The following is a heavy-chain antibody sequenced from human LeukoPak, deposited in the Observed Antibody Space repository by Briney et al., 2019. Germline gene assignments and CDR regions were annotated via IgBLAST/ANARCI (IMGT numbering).Heavy chain of an antibody. V-gene: IGHV1-2*02. D-gene: IGHD4-23*01. J-gene: IGHJ3*02. CDR3: ARGGGGDDAFDI. CDR2: VDPNSGGT. CDR1: GYTFTDYY. Sequence: ASVTVSCKASGYTFTDYYIHWVRQAPGQGLEWMGWVDPNSGGTDYPQRFQGRVTMTRDTSINTAYLDLSRLRSDVTAVYYCARGGGGDDAFDICGQGTMVTVSS.